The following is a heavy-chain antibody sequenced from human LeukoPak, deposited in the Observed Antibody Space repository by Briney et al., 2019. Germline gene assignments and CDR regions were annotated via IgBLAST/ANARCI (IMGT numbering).Heavy chain of an antibody. CDR1: GGSISSYY. Sequence: PSETLSLTCTVSGGSISSYYWSWIRQPPGKGLEWIGEINHSGSTNYNPSLKSRVTISVDTSKNQFSLKLSSVTAADTAVYYCARQGRWIAAAGRKNWFDPWGQGTLVTVSS. CDR2: INHSGST. V-gene: IGHV4-34*01. J-gene: IGHJ5*02. CDR3: ARQGRWIAAAGRKNWFDP. D-gene: IGHD6-13*01.